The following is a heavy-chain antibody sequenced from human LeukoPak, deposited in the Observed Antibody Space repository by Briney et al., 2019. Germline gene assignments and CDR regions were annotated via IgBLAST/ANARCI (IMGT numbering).Heavy chain of an antibody. V-gene: IGHV3-9*01. D-gene: IGHD6-13*01. CDR1: GFTFSSYG. CDR3: AKVVAAAGPFDY. Sequence: GGSLRLSCAASGFTFSSYGMHWVRQAPGKGLEWVSGISWNSGSIGYADSVKGRFTISRDNAKNSLYLQMNSLRAEDTALYYCAKVVAAAGPFDYWGQGTLVTVSS. CDR2: ISWNSGSI. J-gene: IGHJ4*02.